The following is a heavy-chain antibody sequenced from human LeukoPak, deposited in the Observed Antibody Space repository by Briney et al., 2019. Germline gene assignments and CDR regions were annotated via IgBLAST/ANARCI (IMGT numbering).Heavy chain of an antibody. J-gene: IGHJ3*02. D-gene: IGHD3-3*01. Sequence: SGPALVKPTQTLTLTCTFSGFSLSTSGMCVSWIRQPPGKALEWLARIDWDDDKYYSTSLKTRLTISKDTSKNQVVLTMTNMDPVDTATYYCARSSITVFGVVIIPDAFDIWGQGTMVTVSS. V-gene: IGHV2-70*11. CDR2: IDWDDDK. CDR3: ARSSITVFGVVIIPDAFDI. CDR1: GFSLSTSGMC.